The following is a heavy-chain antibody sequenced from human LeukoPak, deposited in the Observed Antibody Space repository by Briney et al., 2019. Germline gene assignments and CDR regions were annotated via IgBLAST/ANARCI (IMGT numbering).Heavy chain of an antibody. J-gene: IGHJ6*02. V-gene: IGHV3-30*03. Sequence: GGSLRLSCAASGFTFSSYGMHWVRQAPGKGLEWVAVISYDGGNKYYADSVKGRFTISRDNSKNTLYLQMNSLRAEDTAVYYCARSYEVGERPGPYYYYYYGMDVWGQGTTVTVSS. CDR2: ISYDGGNK. CDR1: GFTFSSYG. CDR3: ARSYEVGERPGPYYYYYYGMDV. D-gene: IGHD3-16*01.